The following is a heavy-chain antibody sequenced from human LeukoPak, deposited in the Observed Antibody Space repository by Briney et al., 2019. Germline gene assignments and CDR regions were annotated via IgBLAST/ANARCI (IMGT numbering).Heavy chain of an antibody. Sequence: GGSLRLSCAASGFTFSSYWMRWVRQAPGKGLEWVANIKQDGSEKYYVDSVKGRFTISRDNAKNSLYLQMNSLRAEDTAVYYCARVYGDYVRLFDYWGQGTLVTVSS. D-gene: IGHD4-17*01. V-gene: IGHV3-7*01. CDR3: ARVYGDYVRLFDY. CDR1: GFTFSSYW. CDR2: IKQDGSEK. J-gene: IGHJ4*02.